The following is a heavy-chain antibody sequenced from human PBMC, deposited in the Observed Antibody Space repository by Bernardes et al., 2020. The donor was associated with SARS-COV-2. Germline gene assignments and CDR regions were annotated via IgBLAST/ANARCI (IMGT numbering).Heavy chain of an antibody. Sequence: SETLSLTRTVSGGSISSYYWSWIRQSPGKGLEWIGHIYYSGSTNYNPSLKSRVTISVDTSKNQFSLKLSSVTAADTAVYYCAAYSGTAMDYWGQGTLVTVSS. D-gene: IGHD1-26*01. CDR2: IYYSGST. CDR1: GGSISSYY. J-gene: IGHJ4*02. CDR3: AAYSGTAMDY. V-gene: IGHV4-59*08.